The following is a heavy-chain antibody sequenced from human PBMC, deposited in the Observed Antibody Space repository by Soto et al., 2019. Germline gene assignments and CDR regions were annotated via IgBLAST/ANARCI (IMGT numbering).Heavy chain of an antibody. CDR3: ARESFSASPNFFDY. D-gene: IGHD3-3*02. J-gene: IGHJ4*02. V-gene: IGHV3-48*03. Sequence: EVQLVESGGGLVQPGGSLRLSCAASGFAFSNYDMNWVRQAPGPGLEWVSYISLSGSTTYYADSVKARFTISRDDAKNSLYLQMDSLRADDTAVYYCARESFSASPNFFDYWGQGALVTVSS. CDR2: ISLSGSTT. CDR1: GFAFSNYD.